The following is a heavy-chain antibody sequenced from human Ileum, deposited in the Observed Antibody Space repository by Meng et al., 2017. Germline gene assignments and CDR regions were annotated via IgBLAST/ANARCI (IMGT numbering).Heavy chain of an antibody. CDR3: ARGIGDIRVGFDY. V-gene: IGHV4-4*02. CDR1: GDSIRSGNW. CDR2: IFHGGTT. J-gene: IGHJ4*02. D-gene: IGHD5-12*01. Sequence: GQPQESGPGLVKPSGTLSLTCAVSGDSIRSGNWWNWVRQSPGKGLEWIGEIFHGGTTNYNPSLKNRVTLLMDKSKNQFSLQLTSVTAADTAVFYCARGIGDIRVGFDYWGQGILVTVSS.